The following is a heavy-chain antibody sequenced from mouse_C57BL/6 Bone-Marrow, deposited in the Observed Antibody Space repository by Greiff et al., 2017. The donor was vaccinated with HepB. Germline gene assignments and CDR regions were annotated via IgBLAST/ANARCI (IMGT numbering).Heavy chain of an antibody. V-gene: IGHV1-82*01. CDR1: GYAFSSSW. CDR3: ARGDDGYLFAY. D-gene: IGHD2-3*01. J-gene: IGHJ3*01. CDR2: IYPGDGDT. Sequence: VQLKESGPELVKPGASVKISCKASGYAFSSSWMNWVKQRPGKGLEWIGRIYPGDGDTNYNGKFKGKATLTADKSSSTAYMQLSSLTSEDSAVYFCARGDDGYLFAYWGQGTLVTVSA.